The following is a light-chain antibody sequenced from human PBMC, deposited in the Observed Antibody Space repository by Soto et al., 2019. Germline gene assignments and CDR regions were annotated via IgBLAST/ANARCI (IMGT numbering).Light chain of an antibody. Sequence: QSALTQPRSVSGSPGQSVTISCTGTSSDVGGYNFVSWYQHHPGKAPKLMIYNVIQRPSGVPDRFSASKSGNTASLTISGLQAEDEADYYCCSYAGSYTWVFGGGTKVTVL. CDR1: SSDVGGYNF. CDR2: NVI. CDR3: CSYAGSYTWV. J-gene: IGLJ3*02. V-gene: IGLV2-11*01.